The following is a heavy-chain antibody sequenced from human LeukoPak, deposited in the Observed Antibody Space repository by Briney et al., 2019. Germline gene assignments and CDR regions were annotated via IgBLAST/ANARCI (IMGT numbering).Heavy chain of an antibody. V-gene: IGHV4-4*02. J-gene: IGHJ4*02. CDR1: GGSISSSNW. D-gene: IGHD3-3*01. Sequence: SGTLSLTCAVSGGSISSSNWWSWVRQPPGKGLEWIGEIYHSGSTNYNPSLKSRVTISVDKSKNQFSLKLSSVTAADTAVYYCAGPGEREWLFRTLVYWGQGTLVTVSS. CDR3: AGPGEREWLFRTLVY. CDR2: IYHSGST.